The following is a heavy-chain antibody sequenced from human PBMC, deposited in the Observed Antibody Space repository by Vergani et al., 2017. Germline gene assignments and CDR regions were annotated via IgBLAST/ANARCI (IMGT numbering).Heavy chain of an antibody. CDR1: GGPITSDTYY. Sequence: QVQLQESGPGLVKPSQTLSLICTVSGGPITSDTYYWSWIRQPAGKGLEWMGRVYPSGTTNYNPSLNGRVTIFVDKSKNLLSLRLNSVTAADTAVYYCARGETRTDWFDPWGQGTLVTVSS. CDR2: VYPSGTT. CDR3: ARGETRTDWFDP. D-gene: IGHD3/OR15-3a*01. V-gene: IGHV4-61*02. J-gene: IGHJ5*02.